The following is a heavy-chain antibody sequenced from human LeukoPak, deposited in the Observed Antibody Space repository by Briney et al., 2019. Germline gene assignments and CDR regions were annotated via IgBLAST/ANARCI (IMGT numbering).Heavy chain of an antibody. CDR3: AGRLGGDSYFDY. V-gene: IGHV3-48*02. CDR1: GFTFSSYS. J-gene: IGHJ4*02. Sequence: EGSLRLSCAASGFTFSSYSMNWVRQAPGKGLEWVSYISTSSTIIYHADSVKGRFTISRDNAKNSLYLQMNSLRDEDTAVYYCAGRLGGDSYFDYWGQGTLVTVSS. CDR2: ISTSSTII. D-gene: IGHD2-21*02.